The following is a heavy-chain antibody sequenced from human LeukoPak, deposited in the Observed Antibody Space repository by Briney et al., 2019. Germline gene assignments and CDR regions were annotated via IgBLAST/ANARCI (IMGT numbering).Heavy chain of an antibody. CDR3: ARGAYGGNYDY. V-gene: IGHV4-61*08. Sequence: SETLSLTCTVPGGSISSGDYYWSWIRQPPGKGLEWIGYIYYSGSTNYNPSLKSRVTISVDTSKNQFSLKLSSVTAADTAEYYCARGAYGGNYDYWGQGTLVTVSS. D-gene: IGHD4-23*01. J-gene: IGHJ4*02. CDR1: GGSISSGDYY. CDR2: IYYSGST.